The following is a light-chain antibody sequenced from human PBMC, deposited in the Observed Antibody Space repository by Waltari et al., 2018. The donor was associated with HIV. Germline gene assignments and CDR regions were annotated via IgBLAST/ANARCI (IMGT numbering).Light chain of an antibody. V-gene: IGKV1-39*01. CDR3: QQSYSTPYT. J-gene: IGKJ2*01. CDR1: QTITTY. Sequence: DIQTTQSPSSLSASVGDRVTITCRASQTITTYLNWYQQKPGKAPKLLIYGASSLQSGVPPRFSGSGSGTDFTLTISSLQPEDFATYYCQQSYSTPYTFGQGAKLEI. CDR2: GAS.